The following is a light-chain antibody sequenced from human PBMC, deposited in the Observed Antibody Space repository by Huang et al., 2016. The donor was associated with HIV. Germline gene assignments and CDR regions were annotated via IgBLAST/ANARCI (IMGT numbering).Light chain of an antibody. CDR1: QGITDD. V-gene: IGKV1-6*01. CDR2: GAS. CDR3: LQDHNYPRT. J-gene: IGKJ1*01. Sequence: AIQMTQSPSSLSASVGDRVTITCRASQGITDDLSWYQQKPGKAPKLLRSGASTLRSGVPSRFSGSGSGTDFTLTISSLQTEDYATYYCLQDHNYPRTFGQGTKVEI.